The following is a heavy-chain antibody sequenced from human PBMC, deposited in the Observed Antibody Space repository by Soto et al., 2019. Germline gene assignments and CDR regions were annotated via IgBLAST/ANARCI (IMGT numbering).Heavy chain of an antibody. CDR3: GTWHVRDGAYEI. J-gene: IGHJ3*02. CDR1: VLTISVKKY. CDR2: VYELDGT. V-gene: IGHV3-66*01. Sequence: GCSLRLCGDRSVLTISVKKYITLFSQAPGKGPEWVGGVYELDGTYYACSVRGRFTTSIDISSTTVYLQMRDLRPEDTALYFCGTWHVRDGAYEIWGQGTMV. D-gene: IGHD2-8*01.